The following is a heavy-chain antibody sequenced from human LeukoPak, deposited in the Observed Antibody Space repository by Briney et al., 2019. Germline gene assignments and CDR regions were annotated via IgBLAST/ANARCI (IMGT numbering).Heavy chain of an antibody. D-gene: IGHD4-17*01. CDR3: AKSATVKYYYYYMDV. CDR1: GFTFSSYG. V-gene: IGHV3-23*01. CDR2: ISGSGGST. Sequence: GGTLRLSCAASGFTFSSYGMSWVRQAPGKGLEWVSAISGSGGSTYYADSVKGRFTISRDNSKNTLYLQMNSLRAEDTAVYYCAKSATVKYYYYYMDVWGKGTTVTISS. J-gene: IGHJ6*03.